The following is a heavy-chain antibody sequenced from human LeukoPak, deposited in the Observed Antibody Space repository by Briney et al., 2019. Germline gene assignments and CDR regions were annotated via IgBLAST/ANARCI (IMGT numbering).Heavy chain of an antibody. Sequence: WVRQAPGXGLEWVSGISGSGGSTNYADSVKGRFTISRDNSKNTLYLQMNSMRAEDTAVYYCAKDNIYCSSTTCFGWFDPWGQGTLVTVSS. CDR3: AKDNIYCSSTTCFGWFDP. D-gene: IGHD2-2*01. CDR2: ISGSGGST. J-gene: IGHJ5*02. V-gene: IGHV3-23*01.